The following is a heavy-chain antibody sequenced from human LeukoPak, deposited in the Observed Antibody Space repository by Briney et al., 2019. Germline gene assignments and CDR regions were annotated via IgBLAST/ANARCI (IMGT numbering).Heavy chain of an antibody. CDR2: ISSTGGTT. CDR3: ARGGHWFDP. Sequence: GGSLRLSCAASGITFSSYGMSWVRQAPGKGLEWVSSISSTGGTTYYADSVKGRFTISRDNAKNTLYLQMNTLRAEDTAVYYCARGGHWFDPWGQGTLVTVSS. J-gene: IGHJ5*02. CDR1: GITFSSYG. V-gene: IGHV3-23*01.